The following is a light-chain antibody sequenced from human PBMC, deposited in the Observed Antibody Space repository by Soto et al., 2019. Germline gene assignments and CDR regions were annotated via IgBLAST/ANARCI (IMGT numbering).Light chain of an antibody. CDR2: GAS. J-gene: IGKJ1*01. CDR3: QQYGSSPRT. Sequence: EIVLTQSPGTLSLSPGERATLSCRASQSVSSNLLAWYQQKPGQAPRLLIYGASSRATGIPDRFSGSGSGTDFTLTISRLEPEDFAVYYYQQYGSSPRTFGQGTKVDIK. CDR1: QSVSSNL. V-gene: IGKV3-20*01.